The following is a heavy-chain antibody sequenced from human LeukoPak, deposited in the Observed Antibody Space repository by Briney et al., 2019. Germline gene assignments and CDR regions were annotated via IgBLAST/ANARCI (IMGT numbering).Heavy chain of an antibody. V-gene: IGHV4-39*07. CDR2: IYYSGST. Sequence: SETLSLTCTVSGGSISSSTYYWGWIRQPPGKGLEWIGSIYYSGSTYYNPSLKSRVTISVDTSKNQFSLKLSSVTAADAAVYYCARGPRWLQDYFNYWGQGTLVTVSS. CDR3: ARGPRWLQDYFNY. CDR1: GGSISSSTYY. J-gene: IGHJ4*02. D-gene: IGHD5-24*01.